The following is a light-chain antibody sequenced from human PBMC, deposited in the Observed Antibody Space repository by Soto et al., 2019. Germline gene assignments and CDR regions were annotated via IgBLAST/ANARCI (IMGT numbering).Light chain of an antibody. J-gene: IGLJ1*01. CDR3: SSYAISSSPSV. Sequence: QSVLTQPAPVSGSPGQSITISCTGTSSDVGGYNYVSWYQQHPGKAPKLMIYEVSNRPSGVSNRFSGSKSGNTASLTISGLQAEDVSDYYCSSYAISSSPSVLGTELKVAVL. CDR1: SSDVGGYNY. V-gene: IGLV2-14*01. CDR2: EVS.